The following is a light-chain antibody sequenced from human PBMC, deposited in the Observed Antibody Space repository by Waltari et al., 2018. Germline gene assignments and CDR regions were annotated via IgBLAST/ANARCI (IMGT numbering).Light chain of an antibody. Sequence: DIVMTQSPDSLAVSLGERATINCKYSPSVLDSAKNKNNLAGYQQKPGQPPKRLIYLASTRESGVPDRFRGCGSVPYCTLTISSLQAADVAVYYCHQYYCIPWTFGQGTQVEIK. J-gene: IGKJ1*01. CDR2: LAS. CDR1: PSVLDSAKNKNN. CDR3: HQYYCIPWT. V-gene: IGKV4-1*01.